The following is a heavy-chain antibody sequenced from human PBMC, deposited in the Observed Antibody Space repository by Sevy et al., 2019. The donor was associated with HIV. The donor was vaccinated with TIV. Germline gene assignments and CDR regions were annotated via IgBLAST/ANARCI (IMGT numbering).Heavy chain of an antibody. V-gene: IGHV3-30*02. CDR1: GFIFSSYG. CDR3: TKLDTMGAGDYYYYYMDV. D-gene: IGHD3-3*01. J-gene: IGHJ6*03. CDR2: IWLDGSKK. Sequence: GGSLRLSCAAAGFIFSSYGMHWVRQAPGKGLEWVAFIWLDGSKKYYGESMKGRFTISRDNSKNTLYLQMNSLRAEDTAVYYCTKLDTMGAGDYYYYYMDVWGKGTTVTVSS.